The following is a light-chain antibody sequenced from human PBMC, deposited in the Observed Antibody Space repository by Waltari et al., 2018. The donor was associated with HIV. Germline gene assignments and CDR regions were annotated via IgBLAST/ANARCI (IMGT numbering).Light chain of an antibody. CDR2: DNN. CDR3: GTWDSSLSAV. Sequence: QSVLTQPPSVSAAPGQTVTISCSGRGSNIGGHEVSWYQQLPGTAPKLLIYDNNKLPSGMPDRFSGSKSVTSATLGITGLQTGDEADYYCGTWDSSLSAVFGGGTKVTV. J-gene: IGLJ3*02. CDR1: GSNIGGHE. V-gene: IGLV1-51*01.